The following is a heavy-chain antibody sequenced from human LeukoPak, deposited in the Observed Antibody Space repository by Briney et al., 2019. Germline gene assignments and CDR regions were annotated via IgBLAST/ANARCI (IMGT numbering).Heavy chain of an antibody. CDR3: AKDGNWARFED. Sequence: GGTLRLSCAASGFIFSHYGMNWVRQAPGKGLEWVSGIASRSTTYYADSVKGRFTISRDNSKNMVWLQINSPTAEDTATYYCAKDGNWARFEDWGQGTLVTVSS. CDR1: GFIFSHYG. CDR2: IASRSTT. V-gene: IGHV3-23*01. J-gene: IGHJ4*02. D-gene: IGHD7-27*01.